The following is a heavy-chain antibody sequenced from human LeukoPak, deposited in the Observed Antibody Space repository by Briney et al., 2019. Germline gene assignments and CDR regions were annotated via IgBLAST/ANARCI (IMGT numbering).Heavy chain of an antibody. D-gene: IGHD6-19*01. CDR3: ARESESSGWYDY. CDR2: ISGDGGST. Sequence: GGSLRLSCAAPGFIFHDYAIHWVGQAPGKGLEWVSLISGDGGSTFYADSVRGRFTISRDNSKNSLYLQMSSLRSEDTALYYCARESESSGWYDYWGQGTLVTVSS. CDR1: GFIFHDYA. J-gene: IGHJ4*02. V-gene: IGHV3-43*02.